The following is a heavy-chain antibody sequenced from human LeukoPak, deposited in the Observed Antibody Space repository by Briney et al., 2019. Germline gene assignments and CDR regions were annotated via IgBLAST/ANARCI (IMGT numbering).Heavy chain of an antibody. CDR1: GYSFTSYW. D-gene: IGHD2-2*01. V-gene: IGHV5-51*01. CDR3: ASPYPREYCSSTSCYFNY. J-gene: IGHJ4*02. Sequence: GESLKISCKGSGYSFTSYWIGWVRQKPGKGLEWMGIIYPGDSDTRYSPSFQGQVTISADKSISTAYLQWSSLKASDTAMYYCASPYPREYCSSTSCYFNYWGQGTLVTVPS. CDR2: IYPGDSDT.